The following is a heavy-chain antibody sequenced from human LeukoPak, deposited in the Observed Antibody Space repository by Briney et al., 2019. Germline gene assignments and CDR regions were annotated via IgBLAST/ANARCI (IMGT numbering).Heavy chain of an antibody. CDR2: ISYDGSNK. V-gene: IGHV3-30*18. J-gene: IGHJ4*02. CDR1: GFTFSSYD. D-gene: IGHD2-21*02. Sequence: GGSLRLSCAASGFTFSSYDMHWVRQAPGKGLEWVAVISYDGSNKYYADSVKGRFTISRDNSKNTLYLQMNSLRAEDTAVYYCAKDAKIVVVTAIPNCWGQGTLVTVSS. CDR3: AKDAKIVVVTAIPNC.